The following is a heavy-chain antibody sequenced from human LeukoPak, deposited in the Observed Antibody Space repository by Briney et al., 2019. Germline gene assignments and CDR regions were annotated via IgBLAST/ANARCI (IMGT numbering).Heavy chain of an antibody. J-gene: IGHJ4*02. CDR3: AKRGKDSPGYYNYFDS. CDR2: IGYDGSEI. Sequence: GESLRLSCATSGFTFSTYGMHWVRQAPGKGLEWEAFIGYDGSEIHYADSVKGRFTISRDNSKNTVHLQMGGLRGEDTAVYYCAKRGKDSPGYYNYFDSWGQGTLVTVSS. V-gene: IGHV3-30*02. CDR1: GFTFSTYG. D-gene: IGHD3-22*01.